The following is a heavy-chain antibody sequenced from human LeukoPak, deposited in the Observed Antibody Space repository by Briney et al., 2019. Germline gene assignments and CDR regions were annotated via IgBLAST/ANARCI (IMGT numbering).Heavy chain of an antibody. CDR2: IYYSGSP. V-gene: IGHV4-39*01. Sequence: SETLSLTCTVSGGSISNNNYYWAWIRQPSGKGLECIGSIYYSGSPYYNPSLKSRVTISVDTSKNQFSLRLSSVTAADTAVYYCATWRTAKTGFDYWGQGTLVTVSS. CDR1: GGSISNNNYY. D-gene: IGHD1-1*01. CDR3: ATWRTAKTGFDY. J-gene: IGHJ4*02.